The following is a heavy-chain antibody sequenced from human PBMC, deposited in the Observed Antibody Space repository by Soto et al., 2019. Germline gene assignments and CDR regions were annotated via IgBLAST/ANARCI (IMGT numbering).Heavy chain of an antibody. V-gene: IGHV4-30-2*01. J-gene: IGHJ5*02. CDR3: ARVDVITFGGVIVAPFAWFDP. Sequence: PSETLSLTCAVSGGSISSGGYSWSWIRQPPGKGLEWIGYIYHSGSTYYNPSLKSRVTISVDRSKNQFSLKLSSVTAADTAVYYCARVDVITFGGVIVAPFAWFDPWGQGTLVTVSS. CDR1: GGSISSGGYS. CDR2: IYHSGST. D-gene: IGHD3-16*02.